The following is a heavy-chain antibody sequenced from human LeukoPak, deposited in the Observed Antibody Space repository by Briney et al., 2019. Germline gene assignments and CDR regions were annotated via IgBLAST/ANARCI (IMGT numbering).Heavy chain of an antibody. CDR1: GGTFTSYA. V-gene: IGHV1-69*05. J-gene: IGHJ4*02. CDR3: ASSIAARPWAPDY. D-gene: IGHD6-6*01. Sequence: SVKVSCKASGGTFTSYAISWVRQAPGQGLEWMGGIIPIFGTANYAQKFQGRVTITTDESTSTAYMELSSLRSEDTAVYYCASSIAARPWAPDYWGQGTLVTVSS. CDR2: IIPIFGTA.